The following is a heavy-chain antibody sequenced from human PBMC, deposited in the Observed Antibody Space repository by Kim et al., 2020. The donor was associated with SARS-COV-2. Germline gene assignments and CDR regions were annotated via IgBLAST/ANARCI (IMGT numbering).Heavy chain of an antibody. CDR3: MTTVTTLGGYYMDV. D-gene: IGHD4-4*01. Sequence: ADSVKGRFTISRDNSKNTLYLQMNSLRAEDTAVYYCMTTVTTLGGYYMDVWGKGTTVTVSS. V-gene: IGHV3-30*07. J-gene: IGHJ6*03.